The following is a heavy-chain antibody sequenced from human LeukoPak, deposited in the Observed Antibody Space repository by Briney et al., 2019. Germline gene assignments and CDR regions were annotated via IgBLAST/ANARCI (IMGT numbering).Heavy chain of an antibody. V-gene: IGHV3-21*06. CDR2: IGPTGADR. CDR1: GLTFSTSG. J-gene: IGHJ4*02. CDR3: ATKTNGLHYDY. D-gene: IGHD1-14*01. Sequence: GGSLRLSCTASGLTFSTSGSDWVRQAPGKGLGWVASIGPTGADRYHADSIKGRFTISRDKANNVLYLQMNSLRAEDTAIYYCATKTNGLHYDYWGQGTLPTVSS.